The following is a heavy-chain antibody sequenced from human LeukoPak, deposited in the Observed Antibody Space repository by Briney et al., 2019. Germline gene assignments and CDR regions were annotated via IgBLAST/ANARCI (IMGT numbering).Heavy chain of an antibody. CDR2: IKQDGSEK. Sequence: GGSLRLSCAASGFTFSSYWMSWVRQAPGKGLEWVANIKQDGSEKYYVDSVKGRFSISRDNAKNSVDLQLSNLRAEDTAVYYCVRDRSMGPHVTMRSWGQGTLVTVSS. CDR1: GFTFSSYW. J-gene: IGHJ5*02. CDR3: VRDRSMGPHVTMRS. V-gene: IGHV3-7*01. D-gene: IGHD1-14*01.